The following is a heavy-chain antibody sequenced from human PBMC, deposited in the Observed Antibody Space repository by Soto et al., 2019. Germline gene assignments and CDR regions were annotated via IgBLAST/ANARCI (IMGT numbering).Heavy chain of an antibody. Sequence: QLQLQESGPGLVKPSETLSLTCAVSGGSISSSNIYWGWIRQPPGKGLEWIGNIFHTGSTNYSPSLKTRVTISVDTSKNLFSLRLSSVTAADTAVYYCARRPQDYGVDVWGQGTTVTVCS. J-gene: IGHJ6*02. CDR3: ARRPQDYGVDV. CDR1: GGSISSSNIY. V-gene: IGHV4-39*01. CDR2: IFHTGST.